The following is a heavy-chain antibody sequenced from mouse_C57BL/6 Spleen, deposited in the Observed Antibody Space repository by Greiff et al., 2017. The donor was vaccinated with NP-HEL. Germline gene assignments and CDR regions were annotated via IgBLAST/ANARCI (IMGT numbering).Heavy chain of an antibody. CDR1: GCTFTSYG. Sequence: QVQLQQSGAELARPGASVKLSCKASGCTFTSYGISWVKQRTGQGLEWIGEIYPRSGNTYYNEKFKGKATLTADKSSSTAYMELRSLTSEDSAVYFCARSRITTVAPYYFDYWGQGTTLTVSS. CDR3: ARSRITTVAPYYFDY. J-gene: IGHJ2*01. D-gene: IGHD1-1*01. V-gene: IGHV1-81*01. CDR2: IYPRSGNT.